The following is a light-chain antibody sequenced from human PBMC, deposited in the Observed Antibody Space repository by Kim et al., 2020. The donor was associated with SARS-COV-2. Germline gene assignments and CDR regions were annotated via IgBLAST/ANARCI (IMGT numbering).Light chain of an antibody. J-gene: IGLJ2*01. Sequence: PGQSVSISCTGTSSDVGGYNYVSWYQQYPGKAPKGMIYDVTKRPSGVPERFSGSKSGNTDSLPVSGLQAEDEADYYCCSYAGSYVVFGGGTQLTVL. V-gene: IGLV2-11*01. CDR2: DVT. CDR1: SSDVGGYNY. CDR3: CSYAGSYVV.